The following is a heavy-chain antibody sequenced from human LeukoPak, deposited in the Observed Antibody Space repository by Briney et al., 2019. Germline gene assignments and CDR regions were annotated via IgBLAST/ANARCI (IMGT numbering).Heavy chain of an antibody. CDR2: ISWTSASI. J-gene: IGHJ4*02. Sequence: GGSLRLSCAASGVTFDDYAMHWGRHGPGEGVERVSGISWTSASIAYSDSVKVRFTISRDNAKNSLYLQMNSLRAEDTALYYCAKDRGYDYVWGSYFDYWGQGTLVTVSS. CDR3: AKDRGYDYVWGSYFDY. D-gene: IGHD3-16*01. V-gene: IGHV3-9*01. CDR1: GVTFDDYA.